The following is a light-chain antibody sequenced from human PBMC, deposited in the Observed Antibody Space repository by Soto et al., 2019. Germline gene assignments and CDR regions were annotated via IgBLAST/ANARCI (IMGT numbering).Light chain of an antibody. V-gene: IGKV3-20*01. CDR1: QSVSSSY. CDR3: QQYQNSPRT. CDR2: GAS. Sequence: EILLTPSPGTLSLSPGERATLSCRASQSVSSSYLAWYQQKHDLANRLLILGASSRATGSPDRSSGSGTGTDVALTISRLELEDFAVYYCQQYQNSPRTFGQGTKVDIK. J-gene: IGKJ1*01.